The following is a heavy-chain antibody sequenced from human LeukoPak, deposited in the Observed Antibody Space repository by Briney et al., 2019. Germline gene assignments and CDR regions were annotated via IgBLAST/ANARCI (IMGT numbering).Heavy chain of an antibody. CDR1: GGSISSYY. D-gene: IGHD6-13*01. V-gene: IGHV4-59*08. CDR2: IYYSGST. CDR3: ARQGQQLVDFDY. Sequence: SETLSLTCTVSGGSISSYYWSWIRRPPGKGLEWIGYIYYSGSTNYNPSLKSRVTISVDTSKNQFSLKLSSVTAADTAVYYCARQGQQLVDFDYWGQGTLVTVSS. J-gene: IGHJ4*02.